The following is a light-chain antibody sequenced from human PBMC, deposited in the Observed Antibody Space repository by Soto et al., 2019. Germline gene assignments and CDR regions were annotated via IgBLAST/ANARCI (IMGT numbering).Light chain of an antibody. CDR1: QSVGSY. V-gene: IGKV3-20*01. J-gene: IGKJ5*01. CDR2: VAS. CDR3: QQYVASHPIT. Sequence: EIVLTQSPGTLSLSPGQRATLSCRASQSVGSYLAWYQQKPGQPPRLLISVASSRATGIPDRFSRSGSGTEFTLTISRVEPEDFAVYYCQQYVASHPITFGQGTRLDIK.